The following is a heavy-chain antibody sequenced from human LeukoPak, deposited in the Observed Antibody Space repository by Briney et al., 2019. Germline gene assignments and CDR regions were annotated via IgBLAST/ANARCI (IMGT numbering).Heavy chain of an antibody. V-gene: IGHV1-2*02. J-gene: IGHJ5*02. Sequence: ASVKVSCKASGYTFTGYYMHWVRQAPGQGLEWMGWINPNSGGTNYAQKFQGRVTMTRDTSISTAYMELSSLRSEDTAIYYCARDNSVGDTAWWFDPWGQGTLVTVSS. CDR3: ARDNSVGDTAWWFDP. CDR1: GYTFTGYY. D-gene: IGHD3-16*01. CDR2: INPNSGGT.